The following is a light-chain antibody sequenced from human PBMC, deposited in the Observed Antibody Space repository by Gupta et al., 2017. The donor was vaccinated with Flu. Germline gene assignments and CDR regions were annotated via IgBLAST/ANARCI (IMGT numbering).Light chain of an antibody. J-gene: IGKJ1*01. CDR1: QSLVSSDGNTY. V-gene: IGKV2-30*01. Sequence: EVVITQTPLSLPVTLEQPASISCRSSQSLVSSDGNTYLNWFQQRPAQSPRRLIYKVSNRDSGVPDRFSGSWSGTDFTLKISRVEDDDVGVYYCMQHTHWPRTFGQGTKVEIK. CDR2: KVS. CDR3: MQHTHWPRT.